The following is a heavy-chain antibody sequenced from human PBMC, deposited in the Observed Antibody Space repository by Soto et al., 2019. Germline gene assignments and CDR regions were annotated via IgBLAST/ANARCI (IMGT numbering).Heavy chain of an antibody. D-gene: IGHD6-19*01. Sequence: SETLSLTCIVSGGSISGSYWSWIRQSPGKGLEWLGYVYYTGSTNYSPSLRSRVSISVDTSKNEFSLRLSSVTAADAAVYFCARSVAVPGAHIDYWGQGTQVTVSS. CDR3: ARSVAVPGAHIDY. CDR2: VYYTGST. CDR1: GGSISGSY. V-gene: IGHV4-59*01. J-gene: IGHJ4*02.